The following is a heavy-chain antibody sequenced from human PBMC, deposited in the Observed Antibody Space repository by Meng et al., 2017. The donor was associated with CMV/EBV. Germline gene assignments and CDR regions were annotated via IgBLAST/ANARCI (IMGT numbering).Heavy chain of an antibody. CDR2: INPNSGGT. D-gene: IGHD5-18*01. V-gene: IGHV1-2*02. CDR1: AHTFTVYY. Sequence: VHLVQAGAAVNNSVPSAKVPSKASAHTFTVYYKHWVRQAPGQGLEWMGWINPNSGGTNYSQKFPVRVTMTRDTSISTAYMELSRLRSDDTAVYYCARDLGDTAIYWGQGTLVTVSS. J-gene: IGHJ4*02. CDR3: ARDLGDTAIY.